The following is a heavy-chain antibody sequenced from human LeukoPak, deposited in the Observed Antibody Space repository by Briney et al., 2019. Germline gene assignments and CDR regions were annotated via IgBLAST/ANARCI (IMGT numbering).Heavy chain of an antibody. CDR2: IYYSGST. Sequence: SDTLSLTCTVSGGSISSYHWSWIRHPPGKGLEWIGYIYYSGSTNYNPSLKSRVTISVDTSKNQFSLKLSSVTAADTAVYYCARVGGIVIVPAAMPDDWFAPWGQGTLVTVSS. CDR3: ARVGGIVIVPAAMPDDWFAP. CDR1: GGSISSYH. V-gene: IGHV4-59*07. D-gene: IGHD2-2*01. J-gene: IGHJ5*02.